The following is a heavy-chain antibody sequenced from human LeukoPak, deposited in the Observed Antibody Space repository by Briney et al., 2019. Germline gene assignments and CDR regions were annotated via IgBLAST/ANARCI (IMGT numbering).Heavy chain of an antibody. J-gene: IGHJ6*03. D-gene: IGHD3-10*02. CDR1: GFTFSSYG. CDR3: ASGVPKTIFDYYYMDV. V-gene: IGHV3-48*01. CDR2: ISSSSFTL. Sequence: GGTLRLSCAASGFTFSSYGMSWVRGAPGRGLEWVSYISSSSFTLNYADSVKGRLTISRDNAKNALYLQMNSLRAEDTAVYFCASGVPKTIFDYYYMDVWGKETTVTVSS.